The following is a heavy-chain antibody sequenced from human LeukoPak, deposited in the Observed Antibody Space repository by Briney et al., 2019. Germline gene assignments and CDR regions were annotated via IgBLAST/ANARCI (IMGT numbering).Heavy chain of an antibody. Sequence: GGSLRLSCAASGFTFSRYGMHWVRQAPGKGLEWVSFTRFDGKNKYYADSVKGRFTISKDSSKNTLDLQMNSLRTEDTAVYYCARAFWGSGIDYWGPGTLVTVSS. D-gene: IGHD3-16*01. V-gene: IGHV3-30*02. J-gene: IGHJ4*02. CDR2: TRFDGKNK. CDR3: ARAFWGSGIDY. CDR1: GFTFSRYG.